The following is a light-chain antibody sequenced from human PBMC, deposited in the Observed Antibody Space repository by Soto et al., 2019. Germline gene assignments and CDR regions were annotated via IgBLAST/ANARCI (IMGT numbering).Light chain of an antibody. J-gene: IGLJ2*01. V-gene: IGLV2-14*01. CDR3: SSYTSSSVV. CDR2: EVS. CDR1: SSDVGTYDY. Sequence: QSVLTQPASVSGSPGQSITISCTRTSSDVGTYDYVSWYQQYPGKAPKLMIYEVSDRPSGVSNRFSGSKSGNTASLTISGLKAEDEADYYCSSYTSSSVVFGGGTKLTVL.